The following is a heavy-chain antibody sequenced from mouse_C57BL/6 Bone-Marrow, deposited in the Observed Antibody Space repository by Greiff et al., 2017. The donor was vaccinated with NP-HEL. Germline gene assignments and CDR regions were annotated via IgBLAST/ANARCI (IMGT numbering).Heavy chain of an antibody. CDR1: GYTFTDYN. Sequence: VQLQQSGPELVKPGASVKLPCKASGYTFTDYNMDWVKQSHGKSLEWIGDINPNNGGTIYNQKFKGKATLTVDKSSSTAYMELRSLTSEDTAVYYCSRLWLLISLDYWGQGTTLTVSS. CDR2: INPNNGGT. J-gene: IGHJ2*01. V-gene: IGHV1-18*01. D-gene: IGHD2-2*01. CDR3: SRLWLLISLDY.